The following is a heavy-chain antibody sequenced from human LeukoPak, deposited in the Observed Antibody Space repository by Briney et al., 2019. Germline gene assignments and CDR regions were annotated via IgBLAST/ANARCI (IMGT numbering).Heavy chain of an antibody. J-gene: IGHJ4*02. D-gene: IGHD2-21*02. CDR1: GFTFNRYW. CDR2: INGDGSEI. Sequence: GGSLRLSCAASGFTFNRYWMSWVRQVPGKGLEWVANINGDGSEIEYVDSVEGRFTVSRDNAKNSLFLQMSSLKTEDTAVYYCTYSGDWTGPLDYWGQGTLVTVSS. V-gene: IGHV3-7*03. CDR3: TYSGDWTGPLDY.